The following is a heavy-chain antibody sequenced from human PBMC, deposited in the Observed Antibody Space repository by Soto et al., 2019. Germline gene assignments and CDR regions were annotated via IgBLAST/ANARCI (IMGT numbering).Heavy chain of an antibody. CDR1: GFTFSSYW. J-gene: IGHJ6*02. Sequence: GSLRLSCAASGFTFSSYWMSWVRQAPGKGLEWVANIKQDGSEKYYVDSVKGRFTISRDNAKNSLYLQMNSLRAEATAVYYWARDDGSGSYYNDYYYYGMDVWGQGTTVTVSS. V-gene: IGHV3-7*01. CDR2: IKQDGSEK. CDR3: ARDDGSGSYYNDYYYYGMDV. D-gene: IGHD3-10*01.